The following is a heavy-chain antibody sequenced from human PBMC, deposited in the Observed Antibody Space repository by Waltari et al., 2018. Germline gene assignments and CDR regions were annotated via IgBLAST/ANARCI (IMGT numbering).Heavy chain of an antibody. V-gene: IGHV3-30*18. CDR2: ISHDATKK. CDR1: GYTFIEYA. J-gene: IGHJ1*01. Sequence: QVQLVESGGGVVQPGGSLRLSCTASGYTFIEYAMQWVRQAPGKGLEWVALISHDATKKNYAQSLQGRFTISRDNSRNTLYLEINNVRVADTALYYCAKDDYGDEYFQHWGQGTLVTVSS. D-gene: IGHD4-17*01. CDR3: AKDDYGDEYFQH.